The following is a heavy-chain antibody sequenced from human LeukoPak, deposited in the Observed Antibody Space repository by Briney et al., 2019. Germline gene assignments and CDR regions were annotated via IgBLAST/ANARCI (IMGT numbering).Heavy chain of an antibody. CDR3: ARGYYDILTGYYNYYYYMDV. CDR2: IIPIFGTA. V-gene: IGHV1-69*06. CDR1: GGTFSSYA. Sequence: GASVKVSCKASGGTFSSYAISWVRQAPGQGLEWMGGIIPIFGTANYAQKFQGRVTITADKSTSTAYMELSSLRSEDTAVYYCARGYYDILTGYYNYYYYMDVWGKGTTVTVSS. D-gene: IGHD3-9*01. J-gene: IGHJ6*03.